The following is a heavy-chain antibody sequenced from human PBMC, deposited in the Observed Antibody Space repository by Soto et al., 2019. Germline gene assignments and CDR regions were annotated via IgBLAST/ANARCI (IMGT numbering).Heavy chain of an antibody. CDR3: VGDYGDFRFDY. Sequence: PSETLSLTCTVSGGSISSYYWSWIRQPPGKGLEWIGYIYYSGSTNYNPSLKSRVTISVDTSKNQFSLKLSSVTAADTAVYYCVGDYGDFRFDYWGQGTLVTVSS. D-gene: IGHD4-17*01. J-gene: IGHJ4*02. CDR1: GGSISSYY. V-gene: IGHV4-59*01. CDR2: IYYSGST.